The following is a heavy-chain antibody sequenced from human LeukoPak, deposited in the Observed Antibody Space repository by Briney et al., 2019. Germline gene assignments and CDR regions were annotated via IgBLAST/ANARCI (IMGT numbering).Heavy chain of an antibody. Sequence: GGSLRLSCVASGFTFSNYEMNWVRQAPGKGPEWVSYITKTGNSKYYADSVKGRFTVSRDDANKSLYLQMDSLGAEDTAVYYCAKEHYYDSSGYYSYYFDYWGQGTLVTVSS. D-gene: IGHD3-22*01. CDR3: AKEHYYDSSGYYSYYFDY. CDR2: ITKTGNSK. CDR1: GFTFSNYE. V-gene: IGHV3-48*03. J-gene: IGHJ4*02.